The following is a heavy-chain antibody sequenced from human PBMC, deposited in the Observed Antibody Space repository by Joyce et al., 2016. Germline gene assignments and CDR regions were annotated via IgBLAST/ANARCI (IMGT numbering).Heavy chain of an antibody. Sequence: QVQLVQSGSELKKPGASVKVSCKTSGYTFTNLAMNWVRQAPGQGREWMGWINTNTGNLMYAQGFTGRCVFSVDTSLSTAYLQISSLKAEDTAVYYCAREADDTSAYNWFDPWGQGTLVTVSS. V-gene: IGHV7-4-1*02. CDR1: GYTFTNLA. CDR2: INTNTGNL. J-gene: IGHJ5*02. CDR3: AREADDTSAYNWFDP. D-gene: IGHD3-22*01.